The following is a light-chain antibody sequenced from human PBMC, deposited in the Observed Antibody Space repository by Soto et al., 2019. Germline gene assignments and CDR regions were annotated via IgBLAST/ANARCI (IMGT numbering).Light chain of an antibody. CDR3: QQYNNWPRT. J-gene: IGKJ5*01. CDR2: DVS. Sequence: KGMMNSLATLSLSQGESVTLSSRASQLVSSNLAWYQHKPGQAPRLLIYDVSTRDTGVPDRFSGSASGTGFTLTISSLQAEDFAVYYCQQYNNWPRTFGQGSRLEVK. CDR1: QLVSSN. V-gene: IGKV3-15*01.